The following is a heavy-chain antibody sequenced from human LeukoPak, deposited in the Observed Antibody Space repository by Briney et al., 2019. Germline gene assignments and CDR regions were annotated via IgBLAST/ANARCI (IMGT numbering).Heavy chain of an antibody. CDR1: GFTFSNYW. Sequence: GGSLRLSSAASGFTFSNYWMTWVRQAPGKGLEWVANVNQDGSERYYVNSVRGRFTISRDNAKNSLDLQMNSLRAEDTALYFCAKANAMDVWGQGTTVTVSS. V-gene: IGHV3-7*01. CDR3: AKANAMDV. CDR2: VNQDGSER. J-gene: IGHJ6*02.